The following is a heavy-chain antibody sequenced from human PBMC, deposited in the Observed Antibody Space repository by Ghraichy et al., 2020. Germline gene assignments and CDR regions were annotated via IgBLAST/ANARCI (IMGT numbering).Heavy chain of an antibody. CDR3: ASPNYDFWSGCFSY. CDR1: GGTFSSYA. V-gene: IGHV1-69*13. CDR2: IIPIFGTA. D-gene: IGHD3-3*01. J-gene: IGHJ4*02. Sequence: SVKVSCKASGGTFSSYAISWVRQAPGQGLEWMGGIIPIFGTANYAQKFQGRVTITADESTSTAYMELSSLRSEDTAVYYCASPNYDFWSGCFSYWGQGTLVTVSS.